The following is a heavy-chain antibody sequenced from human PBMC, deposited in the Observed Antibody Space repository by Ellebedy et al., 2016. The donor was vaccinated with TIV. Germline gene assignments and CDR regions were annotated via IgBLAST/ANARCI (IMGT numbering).Heavy chain of an antibody. CDR2: ISHTATTI. CDR3: ARDPHGGNYYDSSGLADY. CDR1: EFSFSDYY. J-gene: IGHJ4*02. V-gene: IGHV3-11*04. Sequence: GGSLRLSXAASEFSFSDYYMSWVRQAPGKGLEWISYISHTATTIHYADSVKGRFTISRDNANFSLFLHMNSLRVEDTAIYYCARDPHGGNYYDSSGLADYWGQGALVTVSS. D-gene: IGHD3-22*01.